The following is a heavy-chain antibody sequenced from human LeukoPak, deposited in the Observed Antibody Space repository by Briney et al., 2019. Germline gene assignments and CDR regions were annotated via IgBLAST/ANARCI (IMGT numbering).Heavy chain of an antibody. Sequence: GGSLRLSCAASGFTFTSYWMNWVRQAPGKGLEWVAGINQDGSSKYYVDSVKGRFTISRDNAKNSLYLQMNSLRADDTAVYYCARRNLFDYWGQGTLVTVSS. CDR2: INQDGSSK. CDR1: GFTFTSYW. CDR3: ARRNLFDY. V-gene: IGHV3-7*01. J-gene: IGHJ4*02.